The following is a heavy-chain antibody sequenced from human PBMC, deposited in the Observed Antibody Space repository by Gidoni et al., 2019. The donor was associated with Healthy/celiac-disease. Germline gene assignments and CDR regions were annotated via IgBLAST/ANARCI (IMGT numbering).Heavy chain of an antibody. CDR3: AKDPTIFGVGRSDY. V-gene: IGHV3-23*01. Sequence: EVQLLASGVGLVQPGGSLRLSCAASGFTFISYAMSWVRQAPGKGLEWVSAISGRGGSTYYADSVKGRFTISRDNSKNTLYLQMNSLRAEDTAVYYCAKDPTIFGVGRSDYWGQGTLVTVSS. D-gene: IGHD3-3*01. CDR1: GFTFISYA. CDR2: ISGRGGST. J-gene: IGHJ4*02.